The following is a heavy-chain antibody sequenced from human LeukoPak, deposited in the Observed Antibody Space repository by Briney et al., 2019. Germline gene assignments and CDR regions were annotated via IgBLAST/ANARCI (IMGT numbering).Heavy chain of an antibody. D-gene: IGHD3-10*01. V-gene: IGHV1-3*01. Sequence: ASVKVSCKASGYTFTSYGISWVRQAPGQGLEWMGWINAGNGNTKYSQKFQGRVTITRDTSASTAYMELSSLRSEDTAVYYCARARGWFGETNNWFDPWGQGTLVTVSS. CDR1: GYTFTSYG. J-gene: IGHJ5*02. CDR3: ARARGWFGETNNWFDP. CDR2: INAGNGNT.